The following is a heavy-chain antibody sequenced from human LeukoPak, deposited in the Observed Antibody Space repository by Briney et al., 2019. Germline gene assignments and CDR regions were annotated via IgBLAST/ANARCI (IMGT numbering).Heavy chain of an antibody. CDR3: AKVGDSSGYGNFDY. CDR1: GFTFDDYA. J-gene: IGHJ4*02. V-gene: IGHV3-9*01. Sequence: GGSLRLSCAASGFTFDDYAMHWVRQAPGKGLEWVSGISWNSGSIGYADSVKGRFTISRDNAKNSLYLQMNSLRAEDTAVYYCAKVGDSSGYGNFDYWDQGTLVTVSS. CDR2: ISWNSGSI. D-gene: IGHD3-22*01.